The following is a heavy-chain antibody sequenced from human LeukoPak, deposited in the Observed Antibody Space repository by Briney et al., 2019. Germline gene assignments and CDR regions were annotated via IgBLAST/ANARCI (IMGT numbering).Heavy chain of an antibody. D-gene: IGHD5-18*01. V-gene: IGHV3-30-3*01. Sequence: GRPLRLSCAASGFTFSSYAMHWVRQAPGKGLEWAAVISYDGSNKYYADSVKGRFTISRDNSKNTLYLQMNSLRAEDTAVYYCARMVDTAMAGPHYYYYGMDVWGQGTTVTVSS. J-gene: IGHJ6*02. CDR1: GFTFSSYA. CDR3: ARMVDTAMAGPHYYYYGMDV. CDR2: ISYDGSNK.